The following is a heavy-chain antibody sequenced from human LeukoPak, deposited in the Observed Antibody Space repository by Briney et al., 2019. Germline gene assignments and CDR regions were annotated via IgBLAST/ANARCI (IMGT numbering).Heavy chain of an antibody. CDR2: INPNSGGT. J-gene: IGHJ5*02. CDR3: ARMGPPGLWYNWFDP. Sequence: ASVKVSCKASGYTFTGYYMHWVRQAPGQGLEWMGWINPNSGGTNYAQKFQGRVTMTRDTSISTAYMELSRLRSDDTAVYYCARMGPPGLWYNWFDPWGQGTLVTVSS. D-gene: IGHD4/OR15-4a*01. CDR1: GYTFTGYY. V-gene: IGHV1-2*02.